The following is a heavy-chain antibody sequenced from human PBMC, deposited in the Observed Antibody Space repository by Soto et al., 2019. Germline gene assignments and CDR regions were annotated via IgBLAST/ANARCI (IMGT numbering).Heavy chain of an antibody. Sequence: EVQLVESGGGLVQPGGSLRLSCAASGFPFSGYWMHWVRQAPGKGLVWVSRINSDGSTINYADSVKGRFTISRDNAANTLFLQMNSLRDEDTAVYYCARDVENDGNYYIDARGKGTTVIVSS. CDR3: ARDVENDGNYYIDA. V-gene: IGHV3-74*01. D-gene: IGHD1-1*01. CDR2: INSDGSTI. J-gene: IGHJ6*03. CDR1: GFPFSGYW.